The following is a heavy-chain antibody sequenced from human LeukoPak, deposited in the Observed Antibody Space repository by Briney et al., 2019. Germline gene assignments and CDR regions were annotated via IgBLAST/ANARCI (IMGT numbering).Heavy chain of an antibody. D-gene: IGHD3-16*01. CDR1: GVSISTYY. V-gene: IGHV4-59*08. CDR3: ARLGAVSDAFDI. J-gene: IGHJ3*02. CDR2: VYHSGST. Sequence: SETLSLTCTVSGVSISTYYWSWIRQPPGKGLEWLGYVYHSGSTNYNPSLKSRVTISVDTSKKQFSLKVTPVTSADTAVYYCARLGAVSDAFDIWGQGTMVTVSS.